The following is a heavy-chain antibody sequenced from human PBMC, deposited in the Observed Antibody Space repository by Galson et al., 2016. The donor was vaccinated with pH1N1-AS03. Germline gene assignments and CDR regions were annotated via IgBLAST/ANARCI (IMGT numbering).Heavy chain of an antibody. CDR3: AKDRSSWPPGWGSVDS. V-gene: IGHV3-23*01. D-gene: IGHD6-13*01. CDR1: GFTFSSYG. J-gene: IGHJ4*02. CDR2: ISVTGGST. Sequence: SLRLSCATSGFTFSSYGMTWVRQAPGKGLEWVSSISVTGGSTYYADSAKGRFTISRDHSKNTLYRQMSSRRAEDTAVYYCAKDRSSWPPGWGSVDSWGQGTLVTVSS.